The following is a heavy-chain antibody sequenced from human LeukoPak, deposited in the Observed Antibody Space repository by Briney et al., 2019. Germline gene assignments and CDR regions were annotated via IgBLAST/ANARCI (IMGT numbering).Heavy chain of an antibody. CDR1: GGSISTYY. D-gene: IGHD2-2*01. Sequence: PSETLSLTCTVSGGSISTYYWNWIRQPPGKGLEWIGYIYYRGSTNYNPSLKSRVTISADMSKNQYSLKLNSVTAADTAVYYCARLGYCSSTSCLDYWGQGTLVTVSS. V-gene: IGHV4-59*01. J-gene: IGHJ4*02. CDR3: ARLGYCSSTSCLDY. CDR2: IYYRGST.